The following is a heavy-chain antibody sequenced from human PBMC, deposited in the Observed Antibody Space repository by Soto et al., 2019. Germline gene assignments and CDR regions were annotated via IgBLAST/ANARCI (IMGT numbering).Heavy chain of an antibody. Sequence: EVQLLESGGGLVQPGGSLRLSCAASGFTFSSYAMSWVRQAPGKGLEWVSAISGSGGSTYYADSVKGRXTXXXXXXXXXXXXXXXXXXXEDTAVYYCAKDTWLHDYWGQGTLVTVSS. J-gene: IGHJ4*02. V-gene: IGHV3-23*01. CDR2: ISGSGGST. CDR3: AKDTWLHDY. CDR1: GFTFSSYA. D-gene: IGHD3-10*01.